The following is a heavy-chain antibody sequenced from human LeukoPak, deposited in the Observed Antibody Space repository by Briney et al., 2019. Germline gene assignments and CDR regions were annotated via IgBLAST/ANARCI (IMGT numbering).Heavy chain of an antibody. CDR1: GFTFSSYS. D-gene: IGHD6-13*01. CDR3: AKRIAAAGDYYYYMDV. CDR2: ISSSSSTI. J-gene: IGHJ6*03. Sequence: GGSLRLSCAASGFTFSSYSMNWVRQAPGKGLEWVSYISSSSSTIYYADSVKGRFTISRDNAKNSLYLQMNSLRAEDTAVYYCAKRIAAAGDYYYYMDVWGKGTTVTVSS. V-gene: IGHV3-48*04.